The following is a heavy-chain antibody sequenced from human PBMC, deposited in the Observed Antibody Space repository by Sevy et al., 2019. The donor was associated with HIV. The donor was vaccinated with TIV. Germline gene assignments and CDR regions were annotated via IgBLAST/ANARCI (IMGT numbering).Heavy chain of an antibody. V-gene: IGHV1-69*06. D-gene: IGHD2-15*01. CDR2: IIPIFGTA. J-gene: IGHJ4*02. CDR3: ARSQYCSGSSCYWSYYFVY. Sequence: ASVKVSCKASGGTFSSYAISWVRQAPGQGLEWMGGIIPIFGTANYAQMFQSRVTITADKSTSTAYMELSSLRSEDTAVYYCARSQYCSGSSCYWSYYFVYWGQGTLVTVSS. CDR1: GGTFSSYA.